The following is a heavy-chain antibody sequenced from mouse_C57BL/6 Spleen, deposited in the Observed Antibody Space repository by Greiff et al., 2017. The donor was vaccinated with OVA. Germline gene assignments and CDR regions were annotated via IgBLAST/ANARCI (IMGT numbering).Heavy chain of an antibody. CDR2: IYPGDGDT. CDR1: GYAFSSSW. J-gene: IGHJ1*03. V-gene: IGHV1-82*01. CDR3: ARGVYYYGSSPYWYFDV. D-gene: IGHD1-1*01. Sequence: VQLQQSGPELVKPGASVKISCKASGYAFSSSWMNWVKQRPGKGLEWIGRIYPGDGDTNYNGKFKGKATLTADKYSSTAYMQLSSLTSEDSAVYFCARGVYYYGSSPYWYFDVWGTGTTVTVSS.